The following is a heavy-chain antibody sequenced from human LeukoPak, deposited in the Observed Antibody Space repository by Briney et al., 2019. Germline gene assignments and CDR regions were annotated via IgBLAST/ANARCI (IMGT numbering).Heavy chain of an antibody. CDR2: ISAYNGNT. V-gene: IGHV1-18*01. D-gene: IGHD6-6*01. CDR1: GYTFTSYG. J-gene: IGHJ4*02. Sequence: ASVKVSCKASGYTFTSYGISWVRQAPGQGLEWMGWISAYNGNTNYAQKLQGRVTMATDTSTSTAYMELRSLRSDDTAVYYCARVASIAARPSGFGYWGQGTLVTVSS. CDR3: ARVASIAARPSGFGY.